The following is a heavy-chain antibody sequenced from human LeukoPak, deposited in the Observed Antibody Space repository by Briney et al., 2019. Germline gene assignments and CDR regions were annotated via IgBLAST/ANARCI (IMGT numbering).Heavy chain of an antibody. V-gene: IGHV4-38-2*01. CDR1: GYSISNGYY. Sequence: SETLSLTCAVSGYSISNGYYWGWIRHPPGKGLEWIGSIYHSGSTYYNPSLKSRVTISVDTSKNQFSLKLSSVTAADTAVYYCARLRRGIAVAGSRFDYWGQGTLVTVSS. D-gene: IGHD6-19*01. J-gene: IGHJ4*02. CDR2: IYHSGST. CDR3: ARLRRGIAVAGSRFDY.